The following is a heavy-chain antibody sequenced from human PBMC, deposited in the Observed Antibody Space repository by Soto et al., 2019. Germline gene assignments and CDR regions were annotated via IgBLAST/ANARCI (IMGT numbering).Heavy chain of an antibody. V-gene: IGHV3-23*01. D-gene: IGHD2-21*02. Sequence: PGGSLRLSCAASGFTFSTYAMNWVRQAPGKGLEWVSGISGSGDSIYYADSVKGRITISRDNSKNTLYLQIHSLRAEDTALYYCAKDTSDHCRGDCYFPPGYFESWGQGSLVTVSS. CDR2: ISGSGDSI. CDR1: GFTFSTYA. J-gene: IGHJ4*02. CDR3: AKDTSDHCRGDCYFPPGYFES.